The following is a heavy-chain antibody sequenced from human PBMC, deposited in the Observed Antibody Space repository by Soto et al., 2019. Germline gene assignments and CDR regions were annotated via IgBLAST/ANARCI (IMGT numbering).Heavy chain of an antibody. Sequence: QVQLVQSGAEVKKPGASVKVSCKASGYTFTSYDINWVRQATGQGLEWMGWMNPNSGNTGYAQKFQGRVTMTRKTSIRIAYMALSSLRSEETVVYYCASTLYGDNVDYWGQGTLVTVST. CDR1: GYTFTSYD. D-gene: IGHD4-17*01. CDR2: MNPNSGNT. CDR3: ASTLYGDNVDY. J-gene: IGHJ4*02. V-gene: IGHV1-8*01.